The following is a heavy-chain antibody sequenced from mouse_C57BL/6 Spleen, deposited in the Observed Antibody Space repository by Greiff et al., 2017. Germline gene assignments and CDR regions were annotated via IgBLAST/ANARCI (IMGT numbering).Heavy chain of an antibody. Sequence: QVQLQQSGAELVKPGASVKISCKASGYAFSSYWMNWVKQRPGKGLEWIGQIYPGDGDTDYNGKFKGKATMTADKSSSTAYMQLSSLTSEDAAVYFCARPRRGSGYFDYWGKGTTLTAAS. CDR1: GYAFSSYW. D-gene: IGHD3-1*01. J-gene: IGHJ2*01. V-gene: IGHV1-80*01. CDR2: IYPGDGDT. CDR3: ARPRRGSGYFDY.